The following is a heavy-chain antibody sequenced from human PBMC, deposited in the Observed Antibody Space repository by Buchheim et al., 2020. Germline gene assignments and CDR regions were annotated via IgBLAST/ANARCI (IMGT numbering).Heavy chain of an antibody. D-gene: IGHD7-27*01. J-gene: IGHJ6*02. V-gene: IGHV4-34*01. CDR1: GGSFSGYY. CDR3: ARSGRQQGWGYYYYGMDV. Sequence: QVQLQQWGAGLLKPSETLSLTCAVYGGSFSGYYWSWIRQPPGKGLEWIGEINHSGSTNYNPSLKSRVTISVDTSKNQFSLKLSSVTAADTAVYYCARSGRQQGWGYYYYGMDVWGQGTT. CDR2: INHSGST.